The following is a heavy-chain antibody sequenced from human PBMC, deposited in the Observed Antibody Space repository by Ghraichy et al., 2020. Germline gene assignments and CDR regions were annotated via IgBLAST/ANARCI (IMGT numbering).Heavy chain of an antibody. V-gene: IGHV3-30*18. Sequence: GESLRLSCAASGFTFSDFVMHWVRQAPGKGLEWVAFISYDAGNKYYADSVKGRFTISRDNSKSTLFLQMNSLRADDTAVYYCAKVMVRGAITDYWGQGTPVTVSS. CDR3: AKVMVRGAITDY. CDR2: ISYDAGNK. CDR1: GFTFSDFV. J-gene: IGHJ4*02. D-gene: IGHD3-10*01.